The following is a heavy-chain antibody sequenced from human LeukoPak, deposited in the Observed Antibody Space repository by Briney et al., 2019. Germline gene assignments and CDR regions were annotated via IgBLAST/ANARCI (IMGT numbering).Heavy chain of an antibody. J-gene: IGHJ5*02. CDR1: GFTVNNNY. Sequence: PGGSLRLSCAASGFTVNNNYVSWVRQAPGKGLEWVSVIYGGGSTYYADSVKGRFTISRDNPKNTVYLQMNSLRAEDAAVYYCARVQRSSNWFDPWGQGTLVTVSS. CDR2: IYGGGST. V-gene: IGHV3-53*01. CDR3: ARVQRSSNWFDP. D-gene: IGHD5-24*01.